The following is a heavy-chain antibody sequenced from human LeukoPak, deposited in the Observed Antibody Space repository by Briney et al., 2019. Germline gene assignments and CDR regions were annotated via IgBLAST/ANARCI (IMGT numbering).Heavy chain of an antibody. V-gene: IGHV3-30*03. Sequence: GGSLRLSCAASGFTFNSYGMHWVRQAPGKGLEWVAVISYDGPNKYYADSVKGRFTISRDDSKSTLYLQMNSLRAEDTAVYYCARDFCSGGSCYPDAFDIWGQGTMVTVSS. CDR3: ARDFCSGGSCYPDAFDI. CDR2: ISYDGPNK. D-gene: IGHD2-15*01. J-gene: IGHJ3*02. CDR1: GFTFNSYG.